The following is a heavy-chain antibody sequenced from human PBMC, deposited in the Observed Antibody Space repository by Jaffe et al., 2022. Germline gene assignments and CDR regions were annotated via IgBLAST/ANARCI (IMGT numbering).Heavy chain of an antibody. CDR2: ISGSGGST. V-gene: IGHV3-23*01. Sequence: EVQLLESGGGLVQPGGSLRLSCAASGFTFSSYAMSWVRQAPGKGLEWVSAISGSGGSTYYADSVKGRFTISRDNSKNTLYLQMNSLRAEDTAVYYCAKESGHYIAVAPPLGYWGQGTLVTVSS. J-gene: IGHJ4*02. D-gene: IGHD6-19*01. CDR3: AKESGHYIAVAPPLGY. CDR1: GFTFSSYA.